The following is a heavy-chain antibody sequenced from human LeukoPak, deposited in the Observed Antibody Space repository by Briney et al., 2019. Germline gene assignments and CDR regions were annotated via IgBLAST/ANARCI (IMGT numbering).Heavy chain of an antibody. Sequence: PSETLSLTCTVSGCSISSYYWSWIRQPPGKGLEWIGYIYYSGSTNYNPSLKSRVTISVDTSKNQFSLKLSSVTAADTAVYYCASTLTLYGSRIRWFDPWGQGTLVTVSS. CDR2: IYYSGST. CDR1: GCSISSYY. CDR3: ASTLTLYGSRIRWFDP. V-gene: IGHV4-59*01. J-gene: IGHJ5*02. D-gene: IGHD3-10*01.